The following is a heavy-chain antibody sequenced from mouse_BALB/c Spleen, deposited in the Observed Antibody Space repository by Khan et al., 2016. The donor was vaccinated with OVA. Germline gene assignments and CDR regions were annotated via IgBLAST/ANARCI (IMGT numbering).Heavy chain of an antibody. Sequence: LVKTGASVKISCKASGYSFTGYYMHWVKQSHGQSLEWIGYISCYNGATSYNQKFKGKATFTVDTSSSTAYMQFNSLTSEDSAVYYCARREYGNFDWYFDVWGTGTTVTVSS. V-gene: IGHV1S34*01. CDR3: ARREYGNFDWYFDV. CDR1: GYSFTGYY. D-gene: IGHD2-10*02. CDR2: ISCYNGAT. J-gene: IGHJ1*03.